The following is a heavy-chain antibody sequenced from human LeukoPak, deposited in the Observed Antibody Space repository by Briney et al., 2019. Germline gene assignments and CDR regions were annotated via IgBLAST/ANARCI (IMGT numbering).Heavy chain of an antibody. V-gene: IGHV3-48*04. CDR2: ISSSSSTI. J-gene: IGHJ3*02. Sequence: GGSLRLSCAASGFTFSSYSMNWVRQAPGKGLEWVSYISSSSSTIYYADSVKGRFTISRDNAKNSLYLQMNSLRAEDTAVYYCARDLPSYYYDSSGFDIWGQGTMVTVSS. CDR1: GFTFSSYS. D-gene: IGHD3-22*01. CDR3: ARDLPSYYYDSSGFDI.